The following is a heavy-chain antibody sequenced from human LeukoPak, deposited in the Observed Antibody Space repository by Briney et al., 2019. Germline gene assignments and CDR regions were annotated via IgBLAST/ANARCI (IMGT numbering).Heavy chain of an antibody. J-gene: IGHJ4*02. Sequence: GGSLRLSCAASGFTFSDNWMHWVRQAPGKGLVWVSRISPDGTTISYADSVKGRFTISRDNAKNTVYLQMNSLRVEDTAVYYCARDFYTNYYHSSGDDFDYWGQGTLVTVSS. CDR2: ISPDGTTI. D-gene: IGHD3-22*01. CDR3: ARDFYTNYYHSSGDDFDY. V-gene: IGHV3-74*01. CDR1: GFTFSDNW.